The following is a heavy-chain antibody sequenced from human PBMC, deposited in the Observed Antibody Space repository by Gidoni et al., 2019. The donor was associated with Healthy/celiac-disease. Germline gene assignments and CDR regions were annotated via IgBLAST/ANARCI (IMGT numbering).Heavy chain of an antibody. CDR2: IYYSGCT. CDR3: ARQALGYCSGGSCPLGDY. V-gene: IGHV4-39*01. Sequence: QLQLQESRQGLVQPSETLSLTCTVSAGSISSSSHDWGGIRQPPGKGMEWIGSIYYSGCTYYNPSLKSRVTISVDTSKIQFSLKLRSLPAADTAVYYCARQALGYCSGGSCPLGDYWGQGTLVTVSS. D-gene: IGHD2-15*01. J-gene: IGHJ4*02. CDR1: AGSISSSSHD.